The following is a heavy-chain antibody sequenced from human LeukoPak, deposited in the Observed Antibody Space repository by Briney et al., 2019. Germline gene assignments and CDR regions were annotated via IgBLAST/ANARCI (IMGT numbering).Heavy chain of an antibody. CDR1: GGSISSGGYY. J-gene: IGHJ5*02. CDR2: IYHSGST. Sequence: SETLSLTCTVSGGSISSGGYYWSWIRQPPGKGLEWIGYIYHSGSTNYNPSLKSRVTISVDTSKNQFSLKLSSVTAADTAVYYCAREVGGWFDPWGQGTLVTVSS. CDR3: AREVGGWFDP. V-gene: IGHV4-61*08. D-gene: IGHD3-16*01.